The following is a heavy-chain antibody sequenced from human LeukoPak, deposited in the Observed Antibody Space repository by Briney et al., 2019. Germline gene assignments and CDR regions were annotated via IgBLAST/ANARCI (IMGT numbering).Heavy chain of an antibody. J-gene: IGHJ4*02. V-gene: IGHV3-43*01. D-gene: IGHD5-12*01. CDR2: ISWDGGST. Sequence: GGSLRLSCAASGFTFDDYTMHWVRQAPGKGLEWVSLISWDGGSTYYADSVKGRFTISRDNSKNSLYLQMNSLRTEDTALYYCAKDISSGYDYGAFDYWGQGTLDTVSS. CDR3: AKDISSGYDYGAFDY. CDR1: GFTFDDYT.